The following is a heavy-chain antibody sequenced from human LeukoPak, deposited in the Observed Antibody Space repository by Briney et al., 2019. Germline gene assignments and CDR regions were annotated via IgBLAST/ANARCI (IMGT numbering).Heavy chain of an antibody. D-gene: IGHD6-19*01. J-gene: IGHJ4*02. V-gene: IGHV4-39*01. CDR3: ARPSIAVAGSFDY. CDR2: IYYSGST. Sequence: PSETLSLTCTVSGGSISSSSYYWGWIRQPPGKGLEWIGSIYYSGSTYYNPSLKSRVTISVDTSKNQFPLKLSSVTAADTAVYYCARPSIAVAGSFDYWGQGTLVTVSS. CDR1: GGSISSSSYY.